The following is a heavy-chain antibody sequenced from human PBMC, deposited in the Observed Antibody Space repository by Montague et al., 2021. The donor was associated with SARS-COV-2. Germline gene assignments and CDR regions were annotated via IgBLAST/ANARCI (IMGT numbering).Heavy chain of an antibody. CDR2: TYYRSKWYN. D-gene: IGHD2-21*02. V-gene: IGHV6-1*01. Sequence: CAISGDSVSSNIATWNWIRQSPSRGLEWLGRTYYRSKWYNDYAVSVKSRVTINPDTSNNRISLQLNSVTPEDTAVSYCARAYCGGDCYFYWYFDLWGRGALDTVSS. CDR3: ARAYCGGDCYFYWYFDL. CDR1: GDSVSSNIAT. J-gene: IGHJ2*01.